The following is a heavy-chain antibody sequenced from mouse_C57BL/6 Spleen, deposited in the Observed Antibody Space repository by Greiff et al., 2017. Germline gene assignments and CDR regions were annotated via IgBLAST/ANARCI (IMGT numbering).Heavy chain of an antibody. Sequence: VQLQESGAELARPGASVKLSCKASGYTFTSYGISWVKQRTGQGLEWIGEIYPRSGNTYYNEKFKGKATLTVDKSSSTAYMELRSLTSEDSAVYFCAREGYDYDGETYYYAMDYWGQGTSVTVSS. J-gene: IGHJ4*01. CDR2: IYPRSGNT. CDR3: AREGYDYDGETYYYAMDY. D-gene: IGHD2-4*01. V-gene: IGHV1-81*01. CDR1: GYTFTSYG.